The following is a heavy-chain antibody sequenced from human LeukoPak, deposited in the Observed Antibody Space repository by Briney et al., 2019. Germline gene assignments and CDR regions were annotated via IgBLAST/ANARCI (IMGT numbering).Heavy chain of an antibody. J-gene: IGHJ3*02. Sequence: PSETLSLTCTVSGGSVSSYYWSWIRQPPGKGLEWIGYIYYSGSTNYNPSLKSRVTISVDTSKNQFSLKLSSVTAADTAVYYCARGSVHDAFDIWGQGTMVTVSS. CDR3: ARGSVHDAFDI. V-gene: IGHV4-59*02. CDR1: GGSVSSYY. CDR2: IYYSGST. D-gene: IGHD3-3*01.